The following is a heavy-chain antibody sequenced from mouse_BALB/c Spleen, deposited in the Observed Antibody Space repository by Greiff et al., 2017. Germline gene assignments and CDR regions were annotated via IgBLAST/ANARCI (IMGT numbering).Heavy chain of an antibody. J-gene: IGHJ4*01. D-gene: IGHD2-3*01. CDR1: GYTFTSYW. CDR2: INPSNGRT. Sequence: QVQLQQPGAELVKPGSSVKLSCKASGYTFTSYWMHWVKQRPGQGLEWIGEINPSNGRTNYNEKFKSKATLTVDKSSSTAYMQLSSLTSEDSAVYYCARSLDGYYAMDYWGQGTSVTVSS. CDR3: ARSLDGYYAMDY. V-gene: IGHV1S81*02.